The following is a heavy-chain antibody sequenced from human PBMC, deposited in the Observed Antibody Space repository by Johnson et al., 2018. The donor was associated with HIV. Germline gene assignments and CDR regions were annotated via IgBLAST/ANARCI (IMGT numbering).Heavy chain of an antibody. CDR2: IDWNGGST. CDR3: ARDRERGAFDI. CDR1: GFTFDDFG. J-gene: IGHJ3*02. Sequence: VQLVESGGGVVRPGGSLRLSCAASGFTFDDFGMTWIRQAPGKGLEWVSGIDWNGGSTGYADSVKGRFTISRDNAKNSLYLQMNNLRAEDTALYYCARDRERGAFDIWGQGAMVTVSS. V-gene: IGHV3-20*04. D-gene: IGHD1-26*01.